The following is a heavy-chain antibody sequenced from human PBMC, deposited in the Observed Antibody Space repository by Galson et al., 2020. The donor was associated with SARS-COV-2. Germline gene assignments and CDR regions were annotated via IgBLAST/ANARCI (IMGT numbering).Heavy chain of an antibody. J-gene: IGHJ3*02. V-gene: IGHV3-23*01. CDR1: GFTFSNYA. Sequence: GGSLRLSCAASGFTFSNYAMTWVRQAPGKGLEWVSFISGSGGSTYYADSVTGRFTISRDNSKNTLYLQMNSLRAEETAIYYCARRFGERPPNDAFDIWGQGTMVTVSS. D-gene: IGHD3-10*01. CDR2: ISGSGGST. CDR3: ARRFGERPPNDAFDI.